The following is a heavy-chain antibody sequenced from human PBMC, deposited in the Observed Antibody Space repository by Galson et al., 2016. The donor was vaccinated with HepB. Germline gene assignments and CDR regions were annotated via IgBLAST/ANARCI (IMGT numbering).Heavy chain of an antibody. J-gene: IGHJ4*02. D-gene: IGHD6-13*01. V-gene: IGHV3-66*01. CDR1: GFTVSXXX. CDR2: XXSHXXX. Sequence: SLRLSCAASGFTVSXXXMRXXXQAXXXGLXXVSXXXSHXXXYXXDSVXDRFTVSRDNSKNTLYLQMNSLRDEDTAXXYCGRGGGPAADVWGPGTLASVSS. CDR3: GRGGGPAADV.